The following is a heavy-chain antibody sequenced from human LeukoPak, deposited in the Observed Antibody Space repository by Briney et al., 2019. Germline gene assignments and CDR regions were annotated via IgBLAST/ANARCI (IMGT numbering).Heavy chain of an antibody. J-gene: IGHJ3*02. V-gene: IGHV4-59*11. CDR2: IYYRART. CDR1: GVTTSRHC. Sequence: SEPLSLTCTGSGVTTSRHCCGRDRQPPGKGLEWLGYIYYRARTNYNPSLKSRVPISVAMSKNQFSLKLTSVIAADKAVYYCATALPYCSSTSCCTGACDIWGQGTMVTVSS. D-gene: IGHD2-2*02. CDR3: ATALPYCSSTSCCTGACDI.